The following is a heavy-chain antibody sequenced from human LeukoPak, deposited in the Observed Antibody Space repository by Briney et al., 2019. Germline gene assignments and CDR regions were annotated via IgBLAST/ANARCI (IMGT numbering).Heavy chain of an antibody. D-gene: IGHD1-26*01. CDR3: AKGGGSYYVSWFDP. CDR1: GFTFDDYA. J-gene: IGHJ5*02. CDR2: ISWNSGSI. Sequence: GGSLRLSCAASGFTFDDYAMHWVRQAPGKGLEWVSGISWNSGSIGYADSVKGRFTISRDNAKNSLYLQMNSLRAEDMALYYCAKGGGSYYVSWFDPWGQGTLVTVSS. V-gene: IGHV3-9*03.